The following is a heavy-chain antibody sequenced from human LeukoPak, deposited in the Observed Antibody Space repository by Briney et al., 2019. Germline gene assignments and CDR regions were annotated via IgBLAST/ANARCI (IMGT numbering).Heavy chain of an antibody. Sequence: GGSLRLSCAASGFTFSSYWMSWVRQAPGKGLGWVANIKQDGSEKYYVDSVKGRFTISRDNAKNSLYLQMNSLRAEDTAVYYCARDTTYYDFWSGYSNFEYWGQGTLVTVSS. D-gene: IGHD3-3*01. CDR3: ARDTTYYDFWSGYSNFEY. CDR2: IKQDGSEK. J-gene: IGHJ4*02. V-gene: IGHV3-7*01. CDR1: GFTFSSYW.